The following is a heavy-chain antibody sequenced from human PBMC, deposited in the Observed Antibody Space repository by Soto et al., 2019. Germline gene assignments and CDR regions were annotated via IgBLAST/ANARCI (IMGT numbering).Heavy chain of an antibody. CDR1: GFIFSDYT. Sequence: EVQLVESGGDLVQPGGSLRLSCAASGFIFSDYTMTWVRQAPGRGLEFVSHISSSGGAIFYAESVKGRFTVSRDNAKNSLYLQMNSLRDEDTDVYFCARDHGGSNWFVGVYYVFGMDVWGQGTAVTVSS. D-gene: IGHD6-13*01. CDR2: ISSSGGAI. CDR3: ARDHGGSNWFVGVYYVFGMDV. V-gene: IGHV3-48*02. J-gene: IGHJ6*02.